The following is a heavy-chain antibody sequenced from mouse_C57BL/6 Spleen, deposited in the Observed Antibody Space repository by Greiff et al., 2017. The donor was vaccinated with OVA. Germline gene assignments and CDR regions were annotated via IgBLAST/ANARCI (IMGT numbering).Heavy chain of an antibody. Sequence: EVKLQESGAELVKPGASVKLSCTASGFNIKDYYMHWVKQRTEQGLEWIGRIDPEDGETKYAPKFQGNATITADTSSNTAYLQLSSLTSEDTAVYYCARTAQARGYFDYWGQGTTVTVSS. CDR2: IDPEDGET. D-gene: IGHD3-2*02. CDR1: GFNIKDYY. J-gene: IGHJ2*01. V-gene: IGHV14-2*01. CDR3: ARTAQARGYFDY.